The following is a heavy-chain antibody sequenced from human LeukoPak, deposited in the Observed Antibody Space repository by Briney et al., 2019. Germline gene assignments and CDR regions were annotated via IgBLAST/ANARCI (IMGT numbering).Heavy chain of an antibody. CDR3: ARADILTGPGDY. D-gene: IGHD3-9*01. V-gene: IGHV4-4*07. Sequence: SETLSLTCTVSGDSISNFYWSWIRQPAGKGLEWIGRIYTSGSTNYNPSLKSRVTISVDTSKNQFSLKLSSVTAADTAVYYCARADILTGPGDYWGQGTLVTVSS. J-gene: IGHJ4*02. CDR2: IYTSGST. CDR1: GDSISNFY.